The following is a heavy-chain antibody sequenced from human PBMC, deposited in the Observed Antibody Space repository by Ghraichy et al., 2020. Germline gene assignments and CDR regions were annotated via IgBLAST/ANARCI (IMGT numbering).Heavy chain of an antibody. Sequence: SGPTLVKPTQTLTLTCTVSGFSVTTTGMCVSWIRQPPGKPLEWLARIDWDDDKYYNTSLKTRLTISRDTSKNQVVLRMTNMDPVDTATYYCARSTGYSSGWYRLPFDSWGQGTLVTVSS. V-gene: IGHV2-70*11. J-gene: IGHJ4*02. CDR3: ARSTGYSSGWYRLPFDS. CDR2: IDWDDDK. CDR1: GFSVTTTGMC. D-gene: IGHD6-19*01.